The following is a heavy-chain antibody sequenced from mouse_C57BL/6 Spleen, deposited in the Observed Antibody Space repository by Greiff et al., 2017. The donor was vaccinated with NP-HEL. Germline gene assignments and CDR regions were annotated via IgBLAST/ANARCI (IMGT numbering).Heavy chain of an antibody. CDR3: AIYDGFDY. V-gene: IGHV1-50*01. J-gene: IGHJ2*01. Sequence: VQLQQPGAELVKPGASVKLSCKASGYTFTSYWMQWVKQRPGQGLEWIGEIDPSDSYTNYNQKFKGKATLTVDTSSSTAYMQLSSLTSEDSAVYYCAIYDGFDYWGQGTTLTVSS. CDR2: IDPSDSYT. CDR1: GYTFTSYW. D-gene: IGHD2-3*01.